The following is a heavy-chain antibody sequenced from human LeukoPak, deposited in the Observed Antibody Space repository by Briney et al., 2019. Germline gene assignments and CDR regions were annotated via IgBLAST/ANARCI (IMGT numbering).Heavy chain of an antibody. Sequence: GGSLRLSCAASGFTFSSYSMNWVRQAPGKGLEWVSGISWNSGSIGYADSVKGRFTISRDNARSSLYLQMNSLRAEDTAFYYCAKDRGYSYGYDYWGQGTLVTVSS. CDR2: ISWNSGSI. V-gene: IGHV3-9*01. D-gene: IGHD5-18*01. CDR1: GFTFSSYS. J-gene: IGHJ4*02. CDR3: AKDRGYSYGYDY.